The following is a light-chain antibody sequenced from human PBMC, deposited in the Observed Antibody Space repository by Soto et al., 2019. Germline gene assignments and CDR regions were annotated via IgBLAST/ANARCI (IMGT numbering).Light chain of an antibody. CDR2: DAS. V-gene: IGKV1-5*01. CDR3: QHMRT. Sequence: DIQMTQSPSTLSASIGDRVTITCRASQNINNWIAWYQQKPGKAPKFLIYDASTLESGVPSRFSGSGSGTEFSLTISSLQPDDFGSYYCQHMRTFGQGTKVEMK. J-gene: IGKJ1*01. CDR1: QNINNW.